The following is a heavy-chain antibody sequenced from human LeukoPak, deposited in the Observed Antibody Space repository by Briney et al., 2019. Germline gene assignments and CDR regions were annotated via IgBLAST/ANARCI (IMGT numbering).Heavy chain of an antibody. J-gene: IGHJ5*02. CDR2: IYYSGST. CDR1: GGSISSYY. Sequence: PSETLSLTCTVSGGSISSYYWSWLRQPPGKGLEWIGYIYYSGSTNYNPSLKSRVTISVDTSKNQFSLKLSSVTAADTAVYYCARGAWFDPWGQGTLVTVSS. CDR3: ARGAWFDP. V-gene: IGHV4-59*01.